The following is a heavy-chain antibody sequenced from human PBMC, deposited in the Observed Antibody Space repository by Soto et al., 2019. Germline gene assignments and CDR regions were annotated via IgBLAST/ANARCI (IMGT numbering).Heavy chain of an antibody. Sequence: GGSLRLSCGASGFAFSDYVMAWVRQAPGKGLDWVSSITATGDIDAYADSVRGRFTISRDNSKDTLSLHMSSLRVEDTAVYYCAKGSSREGYTWGQGTLVTVSS. J-gene: IGHJ5*02. CDR1: GFAFSDYV. V-gene: IGHV3-23*01. CDR3: AKGSSREGYT. CDR2: ITATGDID. D-gene: IGHD5-12*01.